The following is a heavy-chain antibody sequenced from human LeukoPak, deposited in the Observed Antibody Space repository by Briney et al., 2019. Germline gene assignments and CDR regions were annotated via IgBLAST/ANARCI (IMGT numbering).Heavy chain of an antibody. CDR1: VFTFSNDV. J-gene: IGHJ4*02. V-gene: IGHV3-30*02. Sequence: PGWSLRLSFAACVFTFSNDVINWVRQAPAKGLDGVTFIQKDGGSKFYPHCVSDGFTISRQNSKKTLYLQVNSLPVEDRHGYYFSNERGEGGSAFDYWGQGTLVTVYS. D-gene: IGHD3-16*01. CDR3: SNERGEGGSAFDY. CDR2: IQKDGGSK.